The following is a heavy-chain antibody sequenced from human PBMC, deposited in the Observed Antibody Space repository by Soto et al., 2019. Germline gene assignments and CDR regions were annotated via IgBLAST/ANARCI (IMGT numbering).Heavy chain of an antibody. CDR3: ARDLGGQIVDY. J-gene: IGHJ4*02. CDR2: ISAYNGNT. V-gene: IGHV1-18*01. Sequence: ASVKVSCKASGYTFSSYGISWVRQAPGQGLEWMGWISAYNGNTKSAQKLQGRVTMTTDTSTSTAYMELRSLRSDDTAVYYCARDLGGQIVDYWGQGTLVTVSS. CDR1: GYTFSSYG. D-gene: IGHD1-26*01.